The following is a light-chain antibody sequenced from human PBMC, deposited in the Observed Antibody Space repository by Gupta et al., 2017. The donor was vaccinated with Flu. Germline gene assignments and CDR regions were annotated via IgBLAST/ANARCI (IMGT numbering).Light chain of an antibody. V-gene: IGKV1-9*01. CDR2: AAS. J-gene: IGKJ5*01. CDR3: QQLNSYPVT. Sequence: DIQLTQSPSFLSASVGDRVTITCRASQGISSYLAWYQQKPGKAPKLLIYAASNSQSGVPSRFTGRGSGTEFTLTISSLQPEDFATSYCQQLNSYPVTFGQGTRLEIK. CDR1: QGISSY.